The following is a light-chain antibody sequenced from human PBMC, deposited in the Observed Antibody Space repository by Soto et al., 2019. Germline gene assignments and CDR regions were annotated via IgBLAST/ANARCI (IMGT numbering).Light chain of an antibody. Sequence: EIVLTQSPGTLSLSPGDRATLYCRASQSFTPNHLGVTRHYLAWYQQKPGQAPRLLMYGASSRHTGIPDRFSGTGSGTGFPLTISTLEPDDVPVYYCQQDGTSPLTFGGGTRV. CDR1: QSFTPNHLGVTRHY. V-gene: IGKV3-20*01. J-gene: IGKJ4*01. CDR3: QQDGTSPLT. CDR2: GAS.